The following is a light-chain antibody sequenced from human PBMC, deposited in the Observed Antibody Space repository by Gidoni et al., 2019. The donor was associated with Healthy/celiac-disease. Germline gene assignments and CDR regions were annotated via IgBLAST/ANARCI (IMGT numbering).Light chain of an antibody. Sequence: EIMMTQSPASLSVSPGERATLSCRASQSVGSHLAWYQQKPGQAPRLLIYGASTMATVIPARFSGSGSGTEFTLTISSLQSEDYAVYYCQQYFSWPPVFGQGTMLEIK. CDR3: QQYFSWPPV. J-gene: IGKJ2*01. V-gene: IGKV3-15*01. CDR1: QSVGSH. CDR2: GAS.